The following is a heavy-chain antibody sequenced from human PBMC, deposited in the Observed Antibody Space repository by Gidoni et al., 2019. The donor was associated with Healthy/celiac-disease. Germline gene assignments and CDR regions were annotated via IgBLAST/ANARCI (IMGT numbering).Heavy chain of an antibody. V-gene: IGHV3-21*01. Sequence: EVQLGESGGGLVKPGGARRPSGAASGFTCSSYSMNWVRQAPGKGLEWVSSISSRSSYISYADSVKGRFTISRDNAKNSLYLQMNSLRAEDTAVYYCARDRPPAYWGQGTLVTVSS. CDR1: GFTCSSYS. CDR2: ISSRSSYI. J-gene: IGHJ4*02. CDR3: ARDRPPAY.